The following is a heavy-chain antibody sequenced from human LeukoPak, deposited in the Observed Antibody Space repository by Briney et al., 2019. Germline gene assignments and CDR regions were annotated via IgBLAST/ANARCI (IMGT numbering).Heavy chain of an antibody. J-gene: IGHJ4*02. Sequence: GGSLRFSCAASGFTFSSYGMHWVRQAPGKGLEWVAVISYDGSNKYYADSVKGRFTISRDNSENTLYLQMNSLRAEDTAVYYCAKDGFDYWGQGTLVTVSS. CDR1: GFTFSSYG. V-gene: IGHV3-30*18. CDR3: AKDGFDY. CDR2: ISYDGSNK.